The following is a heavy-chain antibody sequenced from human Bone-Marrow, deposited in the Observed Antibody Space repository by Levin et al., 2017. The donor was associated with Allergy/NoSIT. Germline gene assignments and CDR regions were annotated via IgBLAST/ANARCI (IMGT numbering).Heavy chain of an antibody. J-gene: IGHJ2*01. D-gene: IGHD3-10*01. Sequence: AGGSPRLSCAASGLTFSRFWMYWVRQAPGKGLEWVANIKKDGSEEYYVDSVRGRFIISRDNARNSLYLHMNSLRAEDTAVYFCVSTYGSGSYSNWYFDLWGRGALVTVSS. CDR3: VSTYGSGSYSNWYFDL. CDR2: IKKDGSEE. V-gene: IGHV3-7*01. CDR1: GLTFSRFW.